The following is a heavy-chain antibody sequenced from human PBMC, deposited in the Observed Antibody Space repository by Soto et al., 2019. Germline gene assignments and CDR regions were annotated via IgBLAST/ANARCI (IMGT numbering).Heavy chain of an antibody. CDR2: ISSSSGYI. V-gene: IGHV3-21*01. CDR3: GRSGITGSNCFDP. J-gene: IGHJ5*02. D-gene: IGHD1-20*01. CDR1: GFTFSSYS. Sequence: GGSLRLSCAASGFTFSSYSMNWVRQAPGKGLEWVSYISSSSGYIYYADSVKGRFTISRDNAKNSLYLQMNSLRVEDTAVYYCGRSGITGSNCFDPWGQGTLVTVSS.